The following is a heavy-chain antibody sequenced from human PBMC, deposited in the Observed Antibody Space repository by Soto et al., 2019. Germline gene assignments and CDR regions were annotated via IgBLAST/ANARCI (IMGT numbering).Heavy chain of an antibody. Sequence: KPSETLSLTCTVSGGSISSGGYYWSWIRQHPGKGLEWIGYIYYSGNTYYNPSLKSRVTISVDTSKNQFSLKLSSVTVADTAVYYCATEFGYCSGGSCYSEYFQHWGQGTLVTVSS. D-gene: IGHD2-15*01. CDR1: GGSISSGGYY. CDR3: ATEFGYCSGGSCYSEYFQH. CDR2: IYYSGNT. J-gene: IGHJ1*01. V-gene: IGHV4-31*03.